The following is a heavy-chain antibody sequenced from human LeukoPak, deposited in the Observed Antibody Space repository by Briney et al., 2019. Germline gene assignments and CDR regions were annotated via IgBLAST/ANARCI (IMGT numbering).Heavy chain of an antibody. Sequence: GASVKVSCKASGYTFTGYYMHWVRQAPGRGLEWMGWSNLNSGGTNYAQKFQGRVTMTRDTSISTAYMELSRLRSDDTAVYYCARDKSGNSGWYSYFDYWGQGTLVTVSS. J-gene: IGHJ4*02. CDR1: GYTFTGYY. CDR3: ARDKSGNSGWYSYFDY. CDR2: SNLNSGGT. D-gene: IGHD6-19*01. V-gene: IGHV1-2*02.